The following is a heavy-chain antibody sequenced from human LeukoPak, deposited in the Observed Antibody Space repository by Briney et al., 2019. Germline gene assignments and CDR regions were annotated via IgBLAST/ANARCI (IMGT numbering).Heavy chain of an antibody. CDR2: ISNDGSDK. D-gene: IGHD2-2*01. J-gene: IGHJ4*02. Sequence: PGRSLKLSCSAAGFTFSTNVTHLVRQAPGKGLEWVALISNDGSDKYYADSVKGRFTISRDNLKKSLYLHMTSLRSEDTALYYCARAEGQYCSSDSCFDRQDYWGQGALVTVSS. V-gene: IGHV3-30*04. CDR3: ARAEGQYCSSDSCFDRQDY. CDR1: GFTFSTNV.